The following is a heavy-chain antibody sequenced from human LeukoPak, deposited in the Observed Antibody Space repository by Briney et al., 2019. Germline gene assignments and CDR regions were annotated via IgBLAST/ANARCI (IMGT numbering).Heavy chain of an antibody. J-gene: IGHJ4*02. V-gene: IGHV3-21*01. CDR1: GFTFSSYS. CDR2: ISSSSSYI. CDR3: ARDAAAAGSDY. D-gene: IGHD6-13*01. Sequence: GGSLRLSCAASGFTFSSYSMNWVPQAPGKGLEWVSSISSSSSYIYYADSVKGRFTISRDNAKNSLYLQMNSLRAEDTAVYYCARDAAAAGSDYWGQGTLVTVSS.